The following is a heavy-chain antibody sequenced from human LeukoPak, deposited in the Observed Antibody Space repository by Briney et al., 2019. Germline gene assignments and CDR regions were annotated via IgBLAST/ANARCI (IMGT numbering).Heavy chain of an antibody. CDR1: GFTFSSYA. V-gene: IGHV3-23*01. Sequence: TGGSLRLSCAASGFTFSSYAMSWVRQAPGKGLEWVSTISGSGTSTYYADSVKGRFTISRDNSKNMLYLQMNSLRAEDTAVCYCTKRPVVVITTPYFDYWGQGTLVTVSS. CDR2: ISGSGTST. D-gene: IGHD3-22*01. J-gene: IGHJ4*02. CDR3: TKRPVVVITTPYFDY.